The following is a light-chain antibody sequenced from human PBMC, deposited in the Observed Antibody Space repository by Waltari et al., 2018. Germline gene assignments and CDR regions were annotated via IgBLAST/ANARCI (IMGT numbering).Light chain of an antibody. Sequence: ELVLTQAPGTPTSSRGERATLSCRASQRVSSSYLAWYQQTPGQAPRLLLYGASSRATGIPDRFSGSGCGTDFTLTISRLEPEDFAVYYCQQYGSSPLTFGGGTKVEIK. J-gene: IGKJ4*01. CDR3: QQYGSSPLT. CDR2: GAS. CDR1: QRVSSSY. V-gene: IGKV3-20*01.